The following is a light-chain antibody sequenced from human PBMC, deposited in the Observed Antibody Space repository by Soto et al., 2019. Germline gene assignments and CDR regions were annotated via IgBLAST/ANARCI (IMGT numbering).Light chain of an antibody. CDR3: QQYNSYTTWT. CDR2: EAS. J-gene: IGKJ1*01. Sequence: DIQMTQSPSTLSASVGDRVTITCRASQSISSGWAWYQQKPGKAPKLLFYEASSLESGVPSRFSGSGSGTEFTLTISSLQPDDFATYYCQQYNSYTTWTFGQGTKVEIK. CDR1: QSISSG. V-gene: IGKV1-5*01.